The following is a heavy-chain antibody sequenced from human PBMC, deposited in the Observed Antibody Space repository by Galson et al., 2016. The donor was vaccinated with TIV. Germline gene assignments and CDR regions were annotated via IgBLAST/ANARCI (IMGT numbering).Heavy chain of an antibody. J-gene: IGHJ4*02. V-gene: IGHV1-2*02. CDR2: IKPNRGDT. D-gene: IGHD3-9*01. CDR3: ARGFGVLTGNYLPKDFDY. Sequence: SVKVSCKASGYKFIGCHVHWVRQAPGQGLEWMGWIKPNRGDTNVAQKFRGRVTMTRDTSITTAYLELSGLGSDDTAVYYCARGFGVLTGNYLPKDFDYWGQGTQVTVSS. CDR1: GYKFIGCH.